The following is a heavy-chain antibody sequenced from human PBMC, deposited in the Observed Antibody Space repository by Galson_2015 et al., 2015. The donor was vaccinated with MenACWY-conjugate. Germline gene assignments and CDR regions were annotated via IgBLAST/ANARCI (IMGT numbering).Heavy chain of an antibody. CDR3: AREAYGDYSPNFQH. CDR2: ISSSSSTI. J-gene: IGHJ1*01. V-gene: IGHV3-48*02. Sequence: SLRLSCAASGFTFSSYSMNWVRQAPGKGLEWVSYISSSSSTIYYADSVKGRFTISRDNAKNSLYLQMNSLRDEDTAVYYCAREAYGDYSPNFQHWGQGTLVTVSS. D-gene: IGHD4-17*01. CDR1: GFTFSSYS.